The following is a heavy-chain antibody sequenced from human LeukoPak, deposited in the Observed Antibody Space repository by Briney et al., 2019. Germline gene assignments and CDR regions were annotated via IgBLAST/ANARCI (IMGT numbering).Heavy chain of an antibody. Sequence: SETLSLTCSVSGVSISDYHWIWIRQPPAKGLEWMGYFSYSGSTRYNPSLKSRVTMSVDTSKNQFSLRLNSVAAADTAVYYCARGRGGSEDYWGQGTLVTVSP. CDR2: FSYSGST. CDR1: GVSISDYH. D-gene: IGHD3-10*01. V-gene: IGHV4-59*01. J-gene: IGHJ4*02. CDR3: ARGRGGSEDY.